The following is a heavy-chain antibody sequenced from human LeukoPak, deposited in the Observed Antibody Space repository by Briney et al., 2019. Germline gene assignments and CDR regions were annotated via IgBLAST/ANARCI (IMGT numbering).Heavy chain of an antibody. CDR3: AREGYCSSISCSGYYYYYGMDV. Sequence: GASVKVSCKASGYTFTSYGISWVRQAPGQGLEWMGWISAYNGNTNYAQKLQGRVTMTTDTSTSTAYMELRSLRSDDTAVYYCAREGYCSSISCSGYYYYYGMDVWGKGTTVTVSS. D-gene: IGHD2-2*01. J-gene: IGHJ6*04. CDR1: GYTFTSYG. CDR2: ISAYNGNT. V-gene: IGHV1-18*04.